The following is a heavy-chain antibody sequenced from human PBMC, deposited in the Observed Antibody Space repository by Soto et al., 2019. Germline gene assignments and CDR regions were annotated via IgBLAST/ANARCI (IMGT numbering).Heavy chain of an antibody. CDR3: AKGLRRIRFGGVSD. J-gene: IGHJ4*02. CDR2: ISGSGGST. Sequence: EVQLLESGGGLVQPGGSLRLSCAASGFTFSSYAMSWVRQAPGKGLEWVLAISGSGGSTYYADSVKGRFTISRDNSKNTLYLQMNSLRAEDTAVYYCAKGLRRIRFGGVSDWGQGTLVTVSS. V-gene: IGHV3-23*01. CDR1: GFTFSSYA. D-gene: IGHD3-16*01.